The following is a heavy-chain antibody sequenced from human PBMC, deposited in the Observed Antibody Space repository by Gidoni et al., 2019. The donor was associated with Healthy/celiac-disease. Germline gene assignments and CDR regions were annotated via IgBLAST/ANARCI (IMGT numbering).Heavy chain of an antibody. Sequence: QVQLVESGGGVVQPGRSLRLSCAASGFPFSSYGMHWVRQAPGKGLEWVAVIWYDGSNKYYADSVKGRFTISRDNSKNTLYRQMNSLRAEDTAVYYCARVEPYDLLGGYYYYGMDVWGQGTTVTVSS. CDR1: GFPFSSYG. CDR3: ARVEPYDLLGGYYYYGMDV. CDR2: IWYDGSNK. J-gene: IGHJ6*02. D-gene: IGHD3-3*01. V-gene: IGHV3-33*01.